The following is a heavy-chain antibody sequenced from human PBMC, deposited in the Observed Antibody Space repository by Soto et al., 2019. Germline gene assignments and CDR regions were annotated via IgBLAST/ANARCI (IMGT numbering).Heavy chain of an antibody. CDR1: GFPFSVYG. V-gene: IGHV3-30*18. Sequence: GGSLILSCAFSGFPFSVYGMHWVRQPPGQGLEWVAFISRDGSQTHYGDSVRGRFTISRDNSENTLFLQMSSLRAADTAVYYCAKEPPAIGEGGLEAWGQGTLVTVSS. J-gene: IGHJ5*02. CDR2: ISRDGSQT. CDR3: AKEPPAIGEGGLEA. D-gene: IGHD6-25*01.